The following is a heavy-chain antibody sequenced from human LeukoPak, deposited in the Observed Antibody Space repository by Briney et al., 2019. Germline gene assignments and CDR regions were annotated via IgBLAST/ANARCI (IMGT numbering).Heavy chain of an antibody. Sequence: GGSLRLSCAASGIDFRASGMHWVRQAPGMGLEWVTFIQTDGRDKYYAASVAGRFTISRDNSKNTVYLNMNNLRPDDTALYYCAREGGTVVIGRFDYGGQEPLVTVSS. CDR3: AREGGTVVIGRFDY. CDR1: GIDFRASG. V-gene: IGHV3-30*02. CDR2: IQTDGRDK. J-gene: IGHJ4*02. D-gene: IGHD2-2*01.